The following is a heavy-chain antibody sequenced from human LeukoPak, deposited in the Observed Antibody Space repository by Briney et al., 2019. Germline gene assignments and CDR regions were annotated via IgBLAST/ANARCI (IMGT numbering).Heavy chain of an antibody. CDR2: FNWNGGST. CDR3: ARAPITSPFYFDY. D-gene: IGHD2-2*01. CDR1: GFAFDDHG. J-gene: IGHJ4*02. V-gene: IGHV3-20*04. Sequence: GGSLRLSCTTSGFAFDDHGMSWVRQVPGKGLEWVSGFNWNGGSTGYADPSRGRFTSSRDNAKNSLYLQMDSLRAEDTALYYCARAPITSPFYFDYWGQGTPVTVSS.